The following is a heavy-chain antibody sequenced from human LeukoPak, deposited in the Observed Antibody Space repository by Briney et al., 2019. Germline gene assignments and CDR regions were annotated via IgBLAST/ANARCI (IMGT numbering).Heavy chain of an antibody. D-gene: IGHD5-12*01. J-gene: IGHJ6*03. CDR3: ARTRGYSGRYYYMDV. Sequence: SETLSLTCTVSGDSITAYFWSWIRQPPGKGLEWIGYIYYSESPKYNTSLKSRATISVDTSNNQLSLKLSSVTAADTAVYYCARTRGYSGRYYYMDVWGRGTTVTVSS. CDR1: GDSITAYF. V-gene: IGHV4-59*08. CDR2: IYYSESP.